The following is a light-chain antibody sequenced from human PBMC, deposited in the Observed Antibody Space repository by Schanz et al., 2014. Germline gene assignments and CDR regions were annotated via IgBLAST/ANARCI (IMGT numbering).Light chain of an antibody. CDR1: SSDVGVYNY. CDR2: DAS. V-gene: IGLV2-14*03. J-gene: IGLJ3*02. CDR3: SSYTRSTTWV. Sequence: QSALTQPASVSGSPGQSITISCTGTSSDVGVYNYVSWYQQLPGKAPKLMIYDASNRPSGVSNRFSGSKSAYTASLTISGLQAEDEADYYCSSYTRSTTWVFGGGTKLTVL.